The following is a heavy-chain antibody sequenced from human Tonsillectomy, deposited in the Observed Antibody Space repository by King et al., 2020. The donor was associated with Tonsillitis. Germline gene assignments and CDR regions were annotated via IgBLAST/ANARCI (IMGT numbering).Heavy chain of an antibody. D-gene: IGHD3-22*01. Sequence: VQLVESGGGVVQPGRSLRLSCAASGFTFSSYAMHLVRQAPGKGLEWVAVITYDGSNKYYADSVKGRFTISRDNSKNTLYLQVNSLRAEDTAVYYCASDRMRAYYDVSGYFDYWGQGTHVTVSS. J-gene: IGHJ4*02. CDR1: GFTFSSYA. CDR2: ITYDGSNK. V-gene: IGHV3-30*01. CDR3: ASDRMRAYYDVSGYFDY.